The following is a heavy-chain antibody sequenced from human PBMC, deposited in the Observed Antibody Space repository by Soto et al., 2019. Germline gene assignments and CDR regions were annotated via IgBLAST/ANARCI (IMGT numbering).Heavy chain of an antibody. CDR2: ISYDGSNK. J-gene: IGHJ6*02. CDR3: VKDGSSGWPYYNDMDV. CDR1: GFTFRSYG. Sequence: QVQLVESGGGMVQPGRSLRLSCAASGFTFRSYGMHWVRQAPGKGLEWVAVISYDGSNKHYADSVKGRFTISRDNSKNTLYLQMSSLRAEDTAVYYCVKDGSSGWPYYNDMDVWGQGTTVTVSS. V-gene: IGHV3-30*18. D-gene: IGHD6-19*01.